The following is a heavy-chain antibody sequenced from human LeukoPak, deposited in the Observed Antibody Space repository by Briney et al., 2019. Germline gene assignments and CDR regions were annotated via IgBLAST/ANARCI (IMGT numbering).Heavy chain of an antibody. CDR3: ARAGIVVVVAAQGDASDI. Sequence: SSVKVSCKASGYTFTSYGISWVRQAPGQGLEWMGWISAYNGNTNYAQKLQGRVIMTTDTSTSTAYMELRSLRSDDTAVYYCARAGIVVVVAAQGDASDICGQGTMVTVSS. V-gene: IGHV1-18*01. CDR1: GYTFTSYG. CDR2: ISAYNGNT. J-gene: IGHJ3*02. D-gene: IGHD2-15*01.